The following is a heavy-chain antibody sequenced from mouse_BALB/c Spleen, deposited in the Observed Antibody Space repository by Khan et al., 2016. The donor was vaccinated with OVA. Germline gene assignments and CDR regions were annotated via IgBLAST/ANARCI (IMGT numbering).Heavy chain of an antibody. CDR3: ASELGRYYAMDY. Sequence: EVQLKKSGPGLVKPSQSLSLTCTVTGYSITSDYAWNWIRQFPGNKLEWMGYISYSGSTTYNPSLKSRISITRDTSKDQFFLQLKSVTSEDTATYCCASELGRYYAMDYWGQGTSVTVSS. D-gene: IGHD4-1*01. CDR1: GYSITSDYA. V-gene: IGHV3-2*02. CDR2: ISYSGST. J-gene: IGHJ4*01.